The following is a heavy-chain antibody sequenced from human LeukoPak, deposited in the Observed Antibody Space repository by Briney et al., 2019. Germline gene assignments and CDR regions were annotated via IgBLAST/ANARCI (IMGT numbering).Heavy chain of an antibody. V-gene: IGHV1-2*02. CDR1: GYTFTGYY. CDR2: INPNSGGT. D-gene: IGHD2-15*01. Sequence: GASVKVSCKASGYTFTGYYMHWVRQAPGQGLEWMGWINPNSGGTNYAQKFQGRVTMTRDTSISTAYMELRSLRSDDTAVYYCARGCSGGSCYFDYWGQGTLVTVSS. J-gene: IGHJ4*02. CDR3: ARGCSGGSCYFDY.